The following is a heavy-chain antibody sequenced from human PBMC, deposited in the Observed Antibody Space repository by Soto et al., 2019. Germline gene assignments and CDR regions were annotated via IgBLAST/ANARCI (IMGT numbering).Heavy chain of an antibody. CDR1: GGSISSSNYY. D-gene: IGHD3-3*01. J-gene: IGHJ4*02. V-gene: IGHV4-39*01. CDR2: IFHSGNT. Sequence: SETLSLTCTVSGGSISSSNYYWGWIRQPPGKGLEWVGSIFHSGNTYYNTSLKSRLTISVDTSKNQFSLKLSSVTAADTAMYYCARARYYDFWSGYYRPPVFDYWGQGTLVTVSS. CDR3: ARARYYDFWSGYYRPPVFDY.